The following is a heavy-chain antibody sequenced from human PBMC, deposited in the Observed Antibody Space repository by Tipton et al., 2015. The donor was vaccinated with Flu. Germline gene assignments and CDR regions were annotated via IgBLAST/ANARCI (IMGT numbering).Heavy chain of an antibody. CDR2: IYNSGST. D-gene: IGHD2-15*01. CDR3: ARGAGGWYSFAFPI. Sequence: TLSLTCTVSGGSISSGDYYWSWIRQHPGKGLEWIGYIYNSGSTHYNPSLKSRVTISVDTSKNQFSLKLSSVTAADTAVYYCARGAGGWYSFAFPIWGQGTMVTVSS. CDR1: GGSISSGDYY. V-gene: IGHV4-31*03. J-gene: IGHJ3*02.